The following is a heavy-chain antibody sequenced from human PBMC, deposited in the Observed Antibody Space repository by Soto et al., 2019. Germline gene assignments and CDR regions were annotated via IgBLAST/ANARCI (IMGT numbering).Heavy chain of an antibody. Sequence: SETLSLTCTVSGDSISSGGYYWSWIRQHPGKGLEWIGYIYYSGSTYYNPSLKSRVTISVDTSKNQFSLKLSSVTAADTAVYYCAREGGIVGATAADYWAQGTLVTVSS. V-gene: IGHV4-31*03. CDR2: IYYSGST. J-gene: IGHJ4*02. CDR3: AREGGIVGATAADY. D-gene: IGHD1-26*01. CDR1: GDSISSGGYY.